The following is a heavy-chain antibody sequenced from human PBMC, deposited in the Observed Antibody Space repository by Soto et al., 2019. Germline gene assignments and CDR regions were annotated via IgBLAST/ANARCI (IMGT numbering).Heavy chain of an antibody. V-gene: IGHV1-69*08. CDR2: IIPILGIA. CDR3: ARDPSYGSGSYQIVDY. J-gene: IGHJ4*02. D-gene: IGHD3-10*01. CDR1: GGTFSSYT. Sequence: QVQLVQSGAEVKKPGSSVKVSCKASGGTFSSYTISWVRQAPGQGLEWMGRIIPILGIANYAQKFQGRVTLTADKSTSTAYMELSSLRSEDTAVYYCARDPSYGSGSYQIVDYWGQGTLVTVSS.